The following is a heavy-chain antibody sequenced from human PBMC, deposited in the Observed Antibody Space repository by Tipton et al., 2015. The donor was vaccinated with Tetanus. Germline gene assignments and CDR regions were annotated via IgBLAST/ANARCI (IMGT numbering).Heavy chain of an antibody. CDR3: ASRGYCTNTSCRLPDAFDM. CDR1: GGSISSYY. V-gene: IGHV4-59*01. Sequence: TLSLTCTVSGGSISSYYWSWVRQPPGKGLEWIGYIDYSGSTNYNPSLKSRVTISIDTSKKQFSLNLSSVIAADTAVYYCASRGYCTNTSCRLPDAFDMWGQGTIVTVSS. CDR2: IDYSGST. J-gene: IGHJ3*02. D-gene: IGHD2-2*01.